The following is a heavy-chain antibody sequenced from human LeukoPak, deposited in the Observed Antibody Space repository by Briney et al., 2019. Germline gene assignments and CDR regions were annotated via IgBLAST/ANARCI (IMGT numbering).Heavy chain of an antibody. CDR2: ISYDGSNK. D-gene: IGHD2-2*01. CDR3: ARNGDAAAMFWYFDY. CDR1: GFTFSSYA. J-gene: IGHJ4*02. Sequence: PGGSLRLSCAASGFTFSSYAMHWVRQAPGKGLEWVAVISYDGSNKYYADSVKGRLTISRDNSKNTLYLQMNSLRAEDTAVYYCARNGDAAAMFWYFDYWGQGTLVTVSS. V-gene: IGHV3-30*04.